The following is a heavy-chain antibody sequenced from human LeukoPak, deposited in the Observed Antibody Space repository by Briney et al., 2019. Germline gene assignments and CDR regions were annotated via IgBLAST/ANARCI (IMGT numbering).Heavy chain of an antibody. V-gene: IGHV3-53*01. CDR3: AKDRAQYQLLYFFDY. CDR2: IDSGGGT. D-gene: IGHD2-2*01. CDR1: GFTVSNNY. J-gene: IGHJ4*02. Sequence: GGSLRLSCAASGFTVSNNYMSWVRQAPGKGLEWVSVIDSGGGTYYADSVKGRFTISRDNSKNTLYLQMNSMRAEDTAVYYCAKDRAQYQLLYFFDYWGQGTLVTVSA.